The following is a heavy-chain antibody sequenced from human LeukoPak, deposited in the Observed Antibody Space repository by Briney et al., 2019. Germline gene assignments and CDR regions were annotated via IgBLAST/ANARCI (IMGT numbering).Heavy chain of an antibody. Sequence: PGGSLRLSCAASRFTFSNYWMHWVRQAPGKGLEWISYISFSSGATYYADSVKGRFTISKDTAKSSLYLQMNSLRDEDAAVYYCARDPRGSTWTSCYFDLWGRGALVTVSS. J-gene: IGHJ2*01. V-gene: IGHV3-48*02. CDR1: RFTFSNYW. D-gene: IGHD6-13*01. CDR2: ISFSSGAT. CDR3: ARDPRGSTWTSCYFDL.